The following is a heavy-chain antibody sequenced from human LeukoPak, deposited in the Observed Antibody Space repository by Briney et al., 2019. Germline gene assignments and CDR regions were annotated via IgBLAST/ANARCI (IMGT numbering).Heavy chain of an antibody. J-gene: IGHJ4*02. V-gene: IGHV3-7*01. D-gene: IGHD3-22*01. Sequence: GGTLRLSCAASGFTFSSFWMSWVRQAPGKGLEWVANIKQDGSEEYYVASVKGRFTISRDNGKNSLYLQMNSLRAEDTAVYYCARWEGNGYYFDYRGQGTLVTVSS. CDR1: GFTFSSFW. CDR2: IKQDGSEE. CDR3: ARWEGNGYYFDY.